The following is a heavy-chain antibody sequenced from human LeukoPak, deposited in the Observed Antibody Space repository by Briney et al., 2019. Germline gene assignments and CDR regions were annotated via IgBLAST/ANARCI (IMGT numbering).Heavy chain of an antibody. CDR2: INSDGGTT. CDR1: GFTFGTYW. CDR3: AKDSRSLAAAGEVDY. D-gene: IGHD6-13*01. Sequence: GGSLRLSCGASGFTFGTYWMHWVRQAPGKGLVWVSGINSDGGTTTYADSVKGRFTISRDNSRNTLYLQMNSLRAEDTAVYYCAKDSRSLAAAGEVDYWGQGTLVTVSS. J-gene: IGHJ4*02. V-gene: IGHV3-74*01.